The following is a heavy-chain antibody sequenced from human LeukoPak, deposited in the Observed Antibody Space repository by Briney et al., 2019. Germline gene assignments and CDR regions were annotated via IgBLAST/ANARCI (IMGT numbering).Heavy chain of an antibody. CDR3: ARELGYCGGGSCPNDAFDI. Sequence: PSETLSLTCTVSGGSISSGDYYWSWIRQPPGKGLEWIGYIYYSGSTYYNPSLKSRVTISVDTSKSQFSLKLSSVTAADTAVYYCARELGYCGGGSCPNDAFDIWGQGTMVTVSS. J-gene: IGHJ3*02. CDR2: IYYSGST. V-gene: IGHV4-30-4*01. CDR1: GGSISSGDYY. D-gene: IGHD2-15*01.